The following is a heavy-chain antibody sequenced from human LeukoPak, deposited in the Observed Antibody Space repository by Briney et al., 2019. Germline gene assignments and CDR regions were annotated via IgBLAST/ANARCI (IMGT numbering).Heavy chain of an antibody. Sequence: GGSLRLSCAASGFSFSTYWMTWVRQAPGKGPEWVANIKADGRETYYVDSVKGRFTISRDNAQNSLYLQLNSLRVEDTAVYYCAKGGHVDYCGQGSLVTVSS. CDR3: AKGGHVDY. CDR1: GFSFSTYW. J-gene: IGHJ4*02. V-gene: IGHV3-7*01. CDR2: IKADGRET.